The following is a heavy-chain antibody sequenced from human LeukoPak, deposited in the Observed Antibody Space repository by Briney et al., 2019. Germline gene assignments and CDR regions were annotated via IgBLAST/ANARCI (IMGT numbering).Heavy chain of an antibody. CDR1: GGSISSGPYY. D-gene: IGHD6-13*01. CDR3: ARVTGYMTEDYFDY. CDR2: IYYSGST. V-gene: IGHV4-61*01. J-gene: IGHJ4*02. Sequence: SETLSLTCIVSGGSISSGPYYWNWIRQPPGKGLEWIGYIYYSGSTNYNPSLKSRVTISVDTSKNQFSLRLSSVTAADTAVYYCARVTGYMTEDYFDYWGQGTLITVSS.